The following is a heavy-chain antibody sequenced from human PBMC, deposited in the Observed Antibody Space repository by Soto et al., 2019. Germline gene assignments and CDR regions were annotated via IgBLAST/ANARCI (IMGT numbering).Heavy chain of an antibody. V-gene: IGHV3-23*01. J-gene: IGHJ6*02. D-gene: IGHD3-16*01. CDR3: AKGGFWVHYGMDV. CDR1: GSYFSAYA. Sequence: EVRLSESGGGLVQIGGSLRLSCAASGSYFSAYAMNWVRQAPGKGLEWVSAISRSGDITYYADSVTGRFSISRDNSKNTLYLQMNSLRAEDTAVYYCAKGGFWVHYGMDVWGQGTTVTVSS. CDR2: ISRSGDIT.